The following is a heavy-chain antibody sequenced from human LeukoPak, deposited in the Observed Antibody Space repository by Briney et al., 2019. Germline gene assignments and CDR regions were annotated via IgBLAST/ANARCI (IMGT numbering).Heavy chain of an antibody. Sequence: SQTLSLTCTVSGGSISSGGYYWSWIRQHPGKGLEWIGYIYYSGSTYYNPSLKSRVTISVDTSKNQFSLKLSSVTAADTAVYYCARGNDFWSGYYLNWFDPWGQGTLVTVSS. J-gene: IGHJ5*02. V-gene: IGHV4-31*03. CDR2: IYYSGST. CDR3: ARGNDFWSGYYLNWFDP. CDR1: GGSISSGGYY. D-gene: IGHD3-3*01.